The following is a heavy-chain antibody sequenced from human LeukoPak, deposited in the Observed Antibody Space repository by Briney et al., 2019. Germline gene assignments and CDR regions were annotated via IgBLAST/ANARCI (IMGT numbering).Heavy chain of an antibody. D-gene: IGHD5-12*01. CDR2: IYYSGRT. V-gene: IGHV4-61*01. CDR1: GDSVSTPNYY. CDR3: ARPKSGYDDWYFDL. Sequence: SETLSLTCTVSGDSVSTPNYYWNWIRQPPGKGLEWIGFIYYSGRTDYNPSLKSRVTISVDTSKNQFSLKLSSVTAADTAVYYCARPKSGYDDWYFDLWGRGTLVTVSS. J-gene: IGHJ2*01.